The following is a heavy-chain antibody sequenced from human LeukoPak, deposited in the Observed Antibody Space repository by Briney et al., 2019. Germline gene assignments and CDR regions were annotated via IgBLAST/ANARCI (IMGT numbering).Heavy chain of an antibody. CDR2: IYYSGST. CDR1: GGSISRSSYY. J-gene: IGHJ4*02. D-gene: IGHD3-10*01. CDR3: ARYGPIYGSGSYTLPFDY. V-gene: IGHV4-39*01. Sequence: PSDTLSLPCTVSGGSISRSSYYWGWIRQPPGKGLEWIGSIYYSGSTYYHPSLKSRVTISVDTSKNQFSLKLSSVTGADTAVYYCARYGPIYGSGSYTLPFDYWGQGTLVTVSS.